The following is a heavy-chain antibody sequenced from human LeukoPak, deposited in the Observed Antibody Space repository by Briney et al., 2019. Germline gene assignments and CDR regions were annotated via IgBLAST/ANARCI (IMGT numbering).Heavy chain of an antibody. D-gene: IGHD3-22*01. J-gene: IGHJ4*02. CDR1: GFTFSSYG. Sequence: PGGSLRLSCAASGFTFSSYGMHWVRQAPGKGLEWVAVISYDGSNKYYADSVKGRFTISRDNSKNTLYLQMNSLRAEDTAVYYCARAPYYYDSSGPSDYWGQGTLVTVSS. V-gene: IGHV3-30*19. CDR2: ISYDGSNK. CDR3: ARAPYYYDSSGPSDY.